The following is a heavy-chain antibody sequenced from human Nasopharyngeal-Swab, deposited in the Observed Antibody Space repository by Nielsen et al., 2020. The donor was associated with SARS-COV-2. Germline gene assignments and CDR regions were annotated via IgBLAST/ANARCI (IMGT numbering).Heavy chain of an antibody. CDR2: INTNTGNP. CDR1: GYTFTSYA. CDR3: AIHSSSWFDLYYYDMDV. D-gene: IGHD6-13*01. J-gene: IGHJ6*02. V-gene: IGHV7-4-1*02. Sequence: ASVKVSCKAVGYTFTSYAMNWVRQAPGQGLEWMGWINTNTGNPTYAQGFTGRFVFSLDTSVSTAYLQISSLKAEDTAVYYCAIHSSSWFDLYYYDMDVWGQGTTVTVSS.